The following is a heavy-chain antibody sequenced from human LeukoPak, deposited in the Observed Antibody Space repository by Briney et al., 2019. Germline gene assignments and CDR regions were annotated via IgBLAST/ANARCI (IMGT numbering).Heavy chain of an antibody. D-gene: IGHD3-22*01. V-gene: IGHV1-2*02. CDR2: INTNSGGT. J-gene: IGHJ4*02. CDR3: ARHPGIRIVVLLRGDY. Sequence: GASVKVSCKSSGDTFTGYYMHWVRQAPGQGGEWMGLINTNSGGTNYAQKFQGRVSMTRDSSISTAYMELSRMRSDDTAVHYCARHPGIRIVVLLRGDYWRQGSLVTVSS. CDR1: GDTFTGYY.